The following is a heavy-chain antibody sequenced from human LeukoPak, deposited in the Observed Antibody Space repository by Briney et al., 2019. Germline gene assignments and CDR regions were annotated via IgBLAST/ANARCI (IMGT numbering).Heavy chain of an antibody. Sequence: PGRSLRLSCAASGFTFDDYAMHWVRQAPGKGLEWVSGISWNSGSIGYADSVKGRFTISRDNAKNSLYLQMNSLRAEDTALYYCAKDMQYQLLLGWSDPWGQGTLVTVSS. CDR2: ISWNSGSI. CDR1: GFTFDDYA. CDR3: AKDMQYQLLLGWSDP. D-gene: IGHD2-2*01. J-gene: IGHJ5*02. V-gene: IGHV3-9*01.